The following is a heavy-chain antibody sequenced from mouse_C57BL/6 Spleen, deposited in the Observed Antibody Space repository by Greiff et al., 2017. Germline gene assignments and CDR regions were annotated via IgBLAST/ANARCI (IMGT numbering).Heavy chain of an antibody. CDR1: GYTFTDYE. D-gene: IGHD1-1*01. V-gene: IGHV1-15*01. CDR2: IDPETGGT. CDR3: TREELLRGSWFAY. Sequence: VQLQQSGAELVRPGASVTLSCKASGYTFTDYEMHWVKQTPVHGLEWIGAIDPETGGTAYNQKFKGKAILTADKSSSTAYMELRSLTSEDSAVYYCTREELLRGSWFAYWGQGTLVTVSA. J-gene: IGHJ3*01.